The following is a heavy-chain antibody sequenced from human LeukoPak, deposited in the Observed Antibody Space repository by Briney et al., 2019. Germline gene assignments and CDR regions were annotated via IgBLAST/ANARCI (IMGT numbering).Heavy chain of an antibody. CDR2: IKQDGSEK. V-gene: IGHV3-7*01. CDR3: VRDHYYSMDV. J-gene: IGHJ6*03. CDR1: GFTFSSYW. Sequence: GGSLRLSCAASGFTFSSYWMGWVRQAPGKGLEWVANIKQDGSEKYYVDSVKGRFTISRDNAKNSLYLQMNSLRADDTAIYYCVRDHYYSMDVWGKGTTVTISS.